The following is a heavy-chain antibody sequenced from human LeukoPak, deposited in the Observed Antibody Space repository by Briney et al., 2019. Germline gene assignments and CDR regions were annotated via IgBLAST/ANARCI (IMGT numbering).Heavy chain of an antibody. J-gene: IGHJ4*02. CDR1: GGSFSGYY. CDR2: IHYSGST. D-gene: IGHD2-15*01. CDR3: ARGLVVTALGSFDY. V-gene: IGHV4-34*01. Sequence: TSETLSLTCAVYGGSFSGYYWSWIRQPPGKGLEWIGYIHYSGSTYYNPSLKSRVTISVDTSKNQFSLKLSSVTAADTAVYYCARGLVVTALGSFDYWGQGTLVTVSS.